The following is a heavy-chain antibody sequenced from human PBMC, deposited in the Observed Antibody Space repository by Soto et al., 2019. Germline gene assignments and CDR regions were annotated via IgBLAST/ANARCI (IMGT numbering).Heavy chain of an antibody. CDR1: GFTFSSYA. Sequence: SLRLSCAASGFTFSSYAMSWVRQAPRKGLEWVSAISGSGGSTYYADSVKGRFTISRDNSKNTLYLQMNSLRAEDTAVYYCAKEGVTMVRGTPSPYGMDVWGQGTTVTVSS. J-gene: IGHJ6*02. CDR3: AKEGVTMVRGTPSPYGMDV. CDR2: ISGSGGST. V-gene: IGHV3-23*01. D-gene: IGHD3-10*01.